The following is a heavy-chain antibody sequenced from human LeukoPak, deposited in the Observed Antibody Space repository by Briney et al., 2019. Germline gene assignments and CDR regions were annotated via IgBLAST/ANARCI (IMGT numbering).Heavy chain of an antibody. Sequence: PGGSLRLSCAASGFTFSDYYMSWIRQAPGRGLEWVSYVSSSSSYTNYADSVRGRFTISRDNAKDSLYLQMNSLRAEDTAVYYCARGGASRPDYWGQGTLVTVSS. CDR3: ARGGASRPDY. D-gene: IGHD1-26*01. V-gene: IGHV3-11*06. CDR1: GFTFSDYY. CDR2: VSSSSSYT. J-gene: IGHJ4*02.